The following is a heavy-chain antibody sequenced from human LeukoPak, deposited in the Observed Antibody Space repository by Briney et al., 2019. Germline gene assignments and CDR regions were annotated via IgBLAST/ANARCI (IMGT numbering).Heavy chain of an antibody. D-gene: IGHD3-22*01. CDR1: GYTFTSYY. CDR3: ARDGHRRYHYDSSGREDAFDI. CDR2: INPSGGST. J-gene: IGHJ3*02. V-gene: IGHV1-46*01. Sequence: ASVKVSCKASGYTFTSYYMHWVRQAPGQGLEWMGIINPSGGSTSYAQKFQGRVTMTRDMSTSTVYMELSSLRSEDTAVYYCARDGHRRYHYDSSGREDAFDIWGQGTMVIVSS.